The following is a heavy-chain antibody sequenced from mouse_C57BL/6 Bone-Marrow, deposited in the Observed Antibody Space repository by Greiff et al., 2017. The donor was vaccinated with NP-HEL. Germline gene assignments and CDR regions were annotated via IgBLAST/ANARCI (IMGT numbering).Heavy chain of an antibody. CDR1: GYTFTSYW. Sequence: QVQLQQSGAELVKPGASVKMSCKASGYTFTSYWITWVKQRPGQGLEWIGDIYPGSGSTNYNEKFKSKATLTVDTSSSTAYMQLSSLTSEDSAVYYCARWYYGSRDWYFDVWGTGTTVTVSS. V-gene: IGHV1-55*01. J-gene: IGHJ1*03. CDR2: IYPGSGST. CDR3: ARWYYGSRDWYFDV. D-gene: IGHD1-1*01.